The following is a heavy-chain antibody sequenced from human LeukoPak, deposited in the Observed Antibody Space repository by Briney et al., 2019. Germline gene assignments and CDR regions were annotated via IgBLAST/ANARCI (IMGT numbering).Heavy chain of an antibody. V-gene: IGHV4-30-4*08. D-gene: IGHD5-12*01. CDR3: ARLPGWLRFRFGYYYMDV. CDR1: GGPISSGDYY. Sequence: SETLSLTCTVSGGPISSGDYYWSWIRQPPGKGLEWIGYIYYSGSTYYNPSLKSRVTISVDTSKNQFSLKLGSVTAADTAVYYCARLPGWLRFRFGYYYMDVWGKGTTVTVSS. CDR2: IYYSGST. J-gene: IGHJ6*03.